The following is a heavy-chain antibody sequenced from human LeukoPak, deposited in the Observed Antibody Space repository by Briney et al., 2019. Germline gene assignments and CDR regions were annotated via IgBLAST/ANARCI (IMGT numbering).Heavy chain of an antibody. D-gene: IGHD3-3*01. J-gene: IGHJ3*02. CDR3: AKTYYDFWSPDAFDI. CDR1: GFTFSSYA. Sequence: GGSLRLSCAASGFTFSSYAMGWVRQAPGKGLEWVSAISGSGGSTYYADSVKGRFTISRDNSKNTLYLQMNSLRAEDTAVYYCAKTYYDFWSPDAFDIWGQGTMVTVSS. CDR2: ISGSGGST. V-gene: IGHV3-23*01.